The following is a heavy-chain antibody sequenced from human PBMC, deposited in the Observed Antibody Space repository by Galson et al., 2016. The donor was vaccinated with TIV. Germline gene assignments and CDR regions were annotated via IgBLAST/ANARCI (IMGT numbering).Heavy chain of an antibody. D-gene: IGHD1-1*01. J-gene: IGHJ6*03. V-gene: IGHV4-61*08. CDR2: IYQSGST. CDR1: GASLSSGGHY. CDR3: VRDRVEVLTTDYFSYYMDV. Sequence: ETLSLTCSVSGASLSSGGHYWSWIRQPPGRGLEWIGYIYQSGSTDYNPSLKGRLTISRDTPKNQFSLKLTSVTAADTAIYYCVRDRVEVLTTDYFSYYMDVWGKGTTVTVSS.